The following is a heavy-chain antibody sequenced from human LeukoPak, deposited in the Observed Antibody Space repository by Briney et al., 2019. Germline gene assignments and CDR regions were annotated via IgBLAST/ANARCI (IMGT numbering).Heavy chain of an antibody. CDR3: ARSGYCSGGSCYLVRDY. CDR1: GYSFTSYW. J-gene: IGHJ4*02. D-gene: IGHD2-15*01. CDR2: IDPSDSYT. Sequence: GESLKISCKGSGYSFTSYWISWLRQLPGKGLEWMGRIDPSDSYTNYSPSFQGHVTISADKSISTAYLQWSSLKASDTDMYYCARSGYCSGGSCYLVRDYWGQGTLVTVSS. V-gene: IGHV5-10-1*01.